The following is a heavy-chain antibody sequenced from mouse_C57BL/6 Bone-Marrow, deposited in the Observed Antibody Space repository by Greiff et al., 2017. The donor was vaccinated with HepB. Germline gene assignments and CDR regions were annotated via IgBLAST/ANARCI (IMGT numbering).Heavy chain of an antibody. V-gene: IGHV1-42*01. CDR2: INPSTGGT. D-gene: IGHD2-3*01. J-gene: IGHJ3*01. CDR3: ARIWDGYYGRFAY. CDR1: GYSFTGYY. Sequence: VHVKQSGPELVKPGASVKISCKASGYSFTGYYMNWVKQSPEKSLEWIGEINPSTGGTTYNQKFKAKATLTVDKSSSTAYMQLKSLTSEDSAVYYCARIWDGYYGRFAYWGQGTLVTVSA.